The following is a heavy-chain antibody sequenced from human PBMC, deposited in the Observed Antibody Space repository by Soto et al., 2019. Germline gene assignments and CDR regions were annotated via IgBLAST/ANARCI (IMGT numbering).Heavy chain of an antibody. CDR2: IIPISETT. V-gene: IGHV1-69*06. CDR3: ARALLSHSYDSGGYDSYFHAMDV. D-gene: IGHD3-22*01. J-gene: IGHJ6*02. Sequence: ASVKVSCKASGGTFSSLDINWVRQAPGQGLEWMGGIIPISETTNYAQIFQGRVSIVADKSTSTAYMELSRLRSEDTAVYYCARALLSHSYDSGGYDSYFHAMDVWGQGTPVTVSS. CDR1: GGTFSSLD.